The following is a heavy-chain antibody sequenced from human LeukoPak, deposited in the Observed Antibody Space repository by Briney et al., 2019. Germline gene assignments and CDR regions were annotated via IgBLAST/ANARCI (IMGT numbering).Heavy chain of an antibody. CDR3: ARSIMYGDHGEDI. V-gene: IGHV3-21*01. CDR2: ISRGSTKI. Sequence: GGSLRLSCAASQFTFDYHDMNWVRQAPGKGLEWVSSISRGSTKITYADSVKGRFTISRDNAKNTVYLQMDSLRAEDAAIYYCARSIMYGDHGEDIWGQGTVVAVSS. CDR1: QFTFDYHD. J-gene: IGHJ3*02. D-gene: IGHD4-17*01.